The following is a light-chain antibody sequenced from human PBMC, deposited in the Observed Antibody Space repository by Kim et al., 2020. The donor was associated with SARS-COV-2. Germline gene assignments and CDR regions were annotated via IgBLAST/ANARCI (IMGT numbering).Light chain of an antibody. CDR1: NLGDKY. CDR2: QDI. Sequence: SVSPGQTASITCSGDNLGDKYTSWYQQKPGQSPVLVIYQDIKRPSGIPERFSGSNSGNTATLTISGTQAMDEADYYCLAWDSSTGVFGTGTKVTVL. J-gene: IGLJ1*01. V-gene: IGLV3-1*01. CDR3: LAWDSSTGV.